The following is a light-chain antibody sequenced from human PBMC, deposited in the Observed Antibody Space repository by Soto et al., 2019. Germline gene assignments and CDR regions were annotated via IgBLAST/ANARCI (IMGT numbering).Light chain of an antibody. CDR3: SSHASGITL. Sequence: QSALTQPASVSGSPGQSITISCTGTSSDVGAYNYVSWYQQYPGKAPELLIYDVSNRPSGVSNRFSGSKSGNTASLTISSLQAEDEADYFCSSHASGITLFGGGTQLTVL. V-gene: IGLV2-14*01. CDR2: DVS. J-gene: IGLJ2*01. CDR1: SSDVGAYNY.